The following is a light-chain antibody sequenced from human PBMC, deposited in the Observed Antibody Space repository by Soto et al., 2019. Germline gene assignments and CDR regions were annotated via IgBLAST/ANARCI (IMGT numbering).Light chain of an antibody. Sequence: IVMTQSPATVSASPGERVTLSCRASQSVSGNVAWYHQKPGQPPRLLVYGASTTATDIPARFFGSGCETDFTLTITRLQSEDFGTYYCQQFNSWPRTFGQATKVDIK. CDR1: QSVSGN. CDR3: QQFNSWPRT. J-gene: IGKJ1*01. V-gene: IGKV3-15*01. CDR2: GAS.